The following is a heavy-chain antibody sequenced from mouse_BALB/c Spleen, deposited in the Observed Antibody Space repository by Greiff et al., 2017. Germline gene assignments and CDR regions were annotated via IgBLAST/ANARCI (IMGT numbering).Heavy chain of an antibody. CDR3: ARRVNSYYAMDY. J-gene: IGHJ4*01. Sequence: QVQLQQSGPELVKPGASVKISCKASGYAFSSSWMNWVKQRPGQGLEWIGRIYPGDGDTNYNGKFKGKATLTADKSSSTAYMQLSSLTSVDSAVYFCARRVNSYYAMDYWGQGTSVTVSS. V-gene: IGHV1-82*01. D-gene: IGHD1-3*01. CDR2: IYPGDGDT. CDR1: GYAFSSSW.